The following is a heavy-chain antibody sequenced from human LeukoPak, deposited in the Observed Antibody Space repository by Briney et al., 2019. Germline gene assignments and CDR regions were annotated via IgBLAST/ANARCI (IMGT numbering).Heavy chain of an antibody. V-gene: IGHV4-59*01. D-gene: IGHD5-24*01. J-gene: IGHJ4*02. Sequence: PSETLSLTCAVYGGSFSGYYWSWIRQPPGKGLEWIGYIYYSGSTNYNPSLKSRVTISVDTSKNQFSLKLSSVTTADTAVYYCARDLGDGYSDYWGQGTLVTVSS. CDR1: GGSFSGYY. CDR3: ARDLGDGYSDY. CDR2: IYYSGST.